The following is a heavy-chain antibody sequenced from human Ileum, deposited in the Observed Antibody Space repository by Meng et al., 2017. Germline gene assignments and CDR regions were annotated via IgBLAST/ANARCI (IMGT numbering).Heavy chain of an antibody. Sequence: QGQLQESGAGPLKSSQTLSLTCTVSGGSISIGDYYWNWVRQPPGKGLEWIGYIYYSGSTYYNPSLKSRAIMSVDTSKNHFSLKLSSVTAADTAVYYCARDRGGSYYFDYWGQGTLVTVSS. J-gene: IGHJ4*02. D-gene: IGHD2-15*01. CDR3: ARDRGGSYYFDY. V-gene: IGHV4-30-4*01. CDR2: IYYSGST. CDR1: GGSISIGDYY.